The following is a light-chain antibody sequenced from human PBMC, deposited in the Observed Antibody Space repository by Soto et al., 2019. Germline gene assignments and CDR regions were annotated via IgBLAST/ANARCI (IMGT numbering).Light chain of an antibody. V-gene: IGKV3-15*01. CDR2: GAS. Sequence: EIVMTQSPATLSVSPGERATVSCRASQSVSSNLAWYQQKAGQAPRLLIYGASTGATGIPARFSGSGSGIDFTLTISSLQSEDFAVYYCQQYNKWPWTFGQGTKVDI. J-gene: IGKJ1*01. CDR1: QSVSSN. CDR3: QQYNKWPWT.